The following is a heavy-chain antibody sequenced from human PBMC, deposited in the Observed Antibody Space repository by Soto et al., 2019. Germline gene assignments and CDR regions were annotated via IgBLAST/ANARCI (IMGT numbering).Heavy chain of an antibody. D-gene: IGHD3-10*01. CDR2: LTSTGGT. CDR1: GFIFKSYA. J-gene: IGHJ4*01. V-gene: IGHV3-23*01. Sequence: LRLSCAASGFIFKSYAMSWVRQAPGKGLEWVSTLTSTGGTYYADSVKGRFPISRDNSKNTLYLQMNNLRAEDTAVYYCAKDGDLYSGYFDYWGHGTLVTVSS. CDR3: AKDGDLYSGYFDY.